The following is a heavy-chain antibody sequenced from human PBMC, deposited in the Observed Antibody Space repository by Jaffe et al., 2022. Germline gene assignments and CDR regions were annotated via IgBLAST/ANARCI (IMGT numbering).Heavy chain of an antibody. Sequence: EVQLLESGGGLVQPGGSLRLSCVASGFTFSGHAMNWVRQAPGKGLEWVSAINYSGGTTSYADSVKGRFTISRDNSKNTLYLQMNSLRAEDTAVYYCARRASLPAGMVYYFYYMDVWGKGTTVTVSS. J-gene: IGHJ6*03. CDR1: GFTFSGHA. CDR3: ARRASLPAGMVYYFYYMDV. CDR2: INYSGGTT. D-gene: IGHD2-2*01. V-gene: IGHV3-23*01.